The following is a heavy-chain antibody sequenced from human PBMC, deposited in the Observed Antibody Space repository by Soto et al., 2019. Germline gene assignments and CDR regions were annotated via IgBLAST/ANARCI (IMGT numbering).Heavy chain of an antibody. D-gene: IGHD5-18*01. V-gene: IGHV4-30-4*01. J-gene: IGHJ4*02. Sequence: QVQLQESGPGLVKPSQTLSLTCTVSGGSISSGDYYCSWIRQPPGKGLEWIGYIYYSGSTYYNSSHMIRVTISVDTSKDQFSLKLSSVTAAVLAVYYCASNSYGYTFYAYWGQGTLVTVSS. CDR1: GGSISSGDYY. CDR3: ASNSYGYTFYAY. CDR2: IYYSGST.